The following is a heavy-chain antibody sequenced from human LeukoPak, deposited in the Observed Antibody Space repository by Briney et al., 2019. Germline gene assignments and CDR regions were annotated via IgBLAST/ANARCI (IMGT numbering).Heavy chain of an antibody. V-gene: IGHV4-34*01. CDR1: GGSFSGYY. Sequence: SETLSLTCAVHGGSFSGYYWSWIRQPPGKGLEWIGEINHSGSTNYNPSLKSRVTISVVTSKNQFSLKLSSVTAADTAVYYCVKGVPAANGQGNWFDPWGQGTLVTVSS. CDR3: VKGVPAANGQGNWFDP. J-gene: IGHJ5*02. D-gene: IGHD2-2*01. CDR2: INHSGST.